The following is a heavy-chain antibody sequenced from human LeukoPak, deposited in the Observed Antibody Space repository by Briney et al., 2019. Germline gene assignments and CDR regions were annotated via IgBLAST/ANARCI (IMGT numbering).Heavy chain of an antibody. Sequence: PGGSLRLSCAASGFTFSSYSLNWVRQAPGKGLEWVSCITSNIYTYYADSVRGRFTISRDNSQNSVYLVMNSLRAGDTAVYYCARERDTSMVALDSWGQGTLVTVSS. D-gene: IGHD5-18*01. J-gene: IGHJ4*02. CDR3: ARERDTSMVALDS. CDR2: ITSNIYT. CDR1: GFTFSSYS. V-gene: IGHV3-21*06.